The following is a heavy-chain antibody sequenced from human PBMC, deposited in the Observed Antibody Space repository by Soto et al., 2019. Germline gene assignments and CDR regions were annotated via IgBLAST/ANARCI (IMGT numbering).Heavy chain of an antibody. CDR3: ARENYDSSGYYIPTT. D-gene: IGHD3-22*01. CDR2: IYYSGST. CDR1: GGSVSSGSYY. J-gene: IGHJ5*02. V-gene: IGHV4-61*01. Sequence: SETLSLTCTVSGGSVSSGSYYWSWIRQPPGKGLEWIGYIYYSGSTNYNPSLKSRVTISVDTSKNQFSLKLSSVTAADTAVYYCARENYDSSGYYIPTTWGQGTLVTVS.